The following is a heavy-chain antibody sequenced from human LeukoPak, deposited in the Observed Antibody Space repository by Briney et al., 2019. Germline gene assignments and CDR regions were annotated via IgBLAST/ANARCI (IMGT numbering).Heavy chain of an antibody. V-gene: IGHV3-15*07. Sequence: PGGSLRLSCAASGFTFSNAWMSWVRQAPGKGLEWVGRIKSKTDGGTTDYAAPVKGRFTISRDDSKNTLYLQMNSLKTEDTAVYYCTTDDPNYYDSSSPLGVWGQGTMVTVSS. CDR1: GFTFSNAW. CDR2: IKSKTDGGTT. J-gene: IGHJ3*01. CDR3: TTDDPNYYDSSSPLGV. D-gene: IGHD3-22*01.